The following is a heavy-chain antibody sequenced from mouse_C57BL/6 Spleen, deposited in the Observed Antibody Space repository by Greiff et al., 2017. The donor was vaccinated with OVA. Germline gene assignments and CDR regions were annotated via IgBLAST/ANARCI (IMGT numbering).Heavy chain of an antibody. V-gene: IGHV1-39*01. CDR1: GYSFTDYN. CDR3: ALRRRYFDV. CDR2: INTNYGTT. D-gene: IGHD2-12*01. J-gene: IGHJ1*03. Sequence: VQLQQSGPELVKPGASVKISCKASGYSFTDYNMNWVKPSHGKSLEWIGVINTNYGTTSYNQKFKGKATLTVDQSASTAYMQLNSLTSEDSAVYYCALRRRYFDVWGTGTTVTVSS.